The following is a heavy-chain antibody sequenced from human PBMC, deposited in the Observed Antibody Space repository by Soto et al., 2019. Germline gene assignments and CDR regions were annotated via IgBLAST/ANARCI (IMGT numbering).Heavy chain of an antibody. CDR2: IVVGSGNT. D-gene: IGHD6-13*01. V-gene: IGHV1-58*01. Sequence: QMQLVQSGPEVKKPGTSVKVSCKASGFTFTSSAVQWVRQARGQRLEWIGWIVVGSGNTNYAQKFQERVTITRDMSTSTAYMELSSLRSEDTAVYYCAAARRLAAAGAYYYYGMDVWGQGTTVTVSS. CDR3: AAARRLAAAGAYYYYGMDV. J-gene: IGHJ6*02. CDR1: GFTFTSSA.